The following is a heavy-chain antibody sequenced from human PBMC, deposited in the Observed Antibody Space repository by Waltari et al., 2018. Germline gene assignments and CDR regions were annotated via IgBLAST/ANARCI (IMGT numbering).Heavy chain of an antibody. D-gene: IGHD6-19*01. CDR2: ISYDGSNK. V-gene: IGHV3-30-3*01. Sequence: QVPLVQSGGGVVQPGRSLRLSCAASGFTFSSYAMHWVRQAPGKGLEWVAVISYDGSNKYYADSVKGRFTISRDNSKSTLFLQMSSLRADDTAVYYCARDLMAVGAITREGVDDWGQGSLVTVSS. J-gene: IGHJ4*02. CDR1: GFTFSSYA. CDR3: ARDLMAVGAITREGVDD.